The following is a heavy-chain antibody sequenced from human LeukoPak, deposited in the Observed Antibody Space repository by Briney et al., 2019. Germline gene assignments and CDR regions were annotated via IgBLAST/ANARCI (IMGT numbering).Heavy chain of an antibody. J-gene: IGHJ2*01. CDR3: ARAEWSNWYFDL. CDR2: IKQDGSEK. V-gene: IGHV3-7*03. D-gene: IGHD3-3*01. Sequence: GGSLRLSCAASGFTFSTYWMNWVRQAPGKGLEWVANIKQDGSEKYYVDSVKGRFTLSRDSAKNSLYPQMNSLRAEDTAVYYCARAEWSNWYFDLWGRGTLATVSS. CDR1: GFTFSTYW.